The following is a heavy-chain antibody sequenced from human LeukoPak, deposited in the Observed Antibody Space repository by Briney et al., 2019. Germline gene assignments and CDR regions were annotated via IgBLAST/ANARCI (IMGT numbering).Heavy chain of an antibody. D-gene: IGHD1-26*01. V-gene: IGHV1-69*06. J-gene: IGHJ6*03. CDR3: ACQIEVGATHRGFYYYMDV. CDR1: GGMFSSYA. CDR2: IIPMFGTA. Sequence: SVKVSCKASGGMFSSYAISWVRQAPGQGLEWMGGIIPMFGTANYAQKFQGRVTITADKSTSTAYMELSSLRSEDTAVYYCACQIEVGATHRGFYYYMDVWGNGTTVTVSS.